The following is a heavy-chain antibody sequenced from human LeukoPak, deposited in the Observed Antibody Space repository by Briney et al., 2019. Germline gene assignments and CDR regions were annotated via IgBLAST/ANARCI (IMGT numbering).Heavy chain of an antibody. D-gene: IGHD1-1*01. Sequence: AGGSLRLSCAASGFTFSNHWISSVRQAPGKGLEWVANIKQDGSEIYYVDSVKGRFTISRDNAKNSLYLQMNSLRAEDTALYFCARDGYGPGTIFDYWGQGTLVTVSS. V-gene: IGHV3-7*01. CDR1: GFTFSNHW. J-gene: IGHJ4*02. CDR3: ARDGYGPGTIFDY. CDR2: IKQDGSEI.